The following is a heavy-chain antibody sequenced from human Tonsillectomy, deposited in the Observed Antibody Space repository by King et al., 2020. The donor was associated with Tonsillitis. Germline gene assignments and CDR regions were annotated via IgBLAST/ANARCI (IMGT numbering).Heavy chain of an antibody. Sequence: VQLVESGDEVKKPGASVKVSCKASGYTFINYGISWVRQAPGQGLEWMGWISAHNGNTNYAQKLQGRVTMTTDTSTSTAYIELRSLRSDDTAVYYCARDLGVKATANLLFDYWGQGTLVTVSS. CDR3: ARDLGVKATANLLFDY. D-gene: IGHD2-21*02. CDR1: GYTFINYG. V-gene: IGHV1-18*01. CDR2: ISAHNGNT. J-gene: IGHJ4*02.